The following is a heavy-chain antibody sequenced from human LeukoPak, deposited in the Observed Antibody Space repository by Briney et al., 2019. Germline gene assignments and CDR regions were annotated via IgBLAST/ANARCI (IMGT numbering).Heavy chain of an antibody. CDR3: ARGPKYISATGPYYFDY. D-gene: IGHD6-13*01. J-gene: IGHJ4*02. CDR2: ISGSGGTT. Sequence: PGGSLRLSCAASGFTFSSYGMSWVRQGPGKGLEWVSSISGSGGTTYYADSVKGRFIISRDNSKNTLSLQMNSLRAEDTAVYYCARGPKYISATGPYYFDYWGQGTPVTVSS. CDR1: GFTFSSYG. V-gene: IGHV3-23*01.